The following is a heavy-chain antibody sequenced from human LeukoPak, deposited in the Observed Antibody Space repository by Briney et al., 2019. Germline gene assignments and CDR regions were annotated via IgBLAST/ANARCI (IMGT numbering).Heavy chain of an antibody. D-gene: IGHD6-13*01. CDR2: IRYDGSNK. CDR3: AKGGSSSWSVDY. J-gene: IGHJ4*02. CDR1: GFTFSSYG. Sequence: GGSLRLSCAASGFTFSSYGMHWVRQAPGKGLEWVAFIRYDGSNKYYADSVKGRFTISRDNSKNRLYLQMNSLRAEDTAVYYCAKGGSSSWSVDYWGQGTLVTVSS. V-gene: IGHV3-30*02.